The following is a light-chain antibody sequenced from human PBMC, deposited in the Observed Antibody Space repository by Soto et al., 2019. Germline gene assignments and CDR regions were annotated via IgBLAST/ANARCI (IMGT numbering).Light chain of an antibody. J-gene: IGLJ2*01. CDR1: SSDVGVYNY. V-gene: IGLV2-11*01. CDR2: DVN. Sequence: QAVLTQPRSVSGSPGQSVTISCTGTSSDVGVYNYVSWYQHHPGKVPKLIIYDVNKRPSGVPDRFSGSKSGNTASLTISGLQAEDEADYYCCSYAGGYTFVFGGGTKLTVL. CDR3: CSYAGGYTFV.